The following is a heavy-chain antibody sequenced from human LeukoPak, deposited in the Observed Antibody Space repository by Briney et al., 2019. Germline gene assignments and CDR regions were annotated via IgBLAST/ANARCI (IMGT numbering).Heavy chain of an antibody. J-gene: IGHJ4*02. V-gene: IGHV4-30-2*01. CDR2: IYHSGST. D-gene: IGHD3-3*01. Sequence: SETLSLTCAVSGGSISSGGYSWSWIRQPPGKGLEWIGYIYHSGSTYYNPSLKSRVTISVDRSKNQFSLKLSSVTAADTAVYYCARVHYDFWSGTGHFDYWGQGTLVTVPS. CDR1: GGSISSGGYS. CDR3: ARVHYDFWSGTGHFDY.